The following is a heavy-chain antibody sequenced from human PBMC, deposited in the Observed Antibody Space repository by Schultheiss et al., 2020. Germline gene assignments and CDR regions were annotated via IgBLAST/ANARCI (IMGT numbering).Heavy chain of an antibody. D-gene: IGHD6-19*01. J-gene: IGHJ4*02. CDR2: ISSSSSYI. V-gene: IGHV3-21*01. CDR1: GFTFSSYS. Sequence: GGSLRLSCAASGFTFSSYSMNWVRQAPGKGLEWVSSISSSSSYIYYADSVKGRFTISRDNAKNSLYLQMNSLRAEDTAVYYCAKDPSSGWYYFDYWGQGTLVTVSS. CDR3: AKDPSSGWYYFDY.